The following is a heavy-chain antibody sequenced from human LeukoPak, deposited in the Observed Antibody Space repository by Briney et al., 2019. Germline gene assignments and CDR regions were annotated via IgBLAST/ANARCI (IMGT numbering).Heavy chain of an antibody. J-gene: IGHJ4*02. CDR1: GGTFSSYA. CDR3: ARGTMVTVNFDY. Sequence: GASVKVSCKASGGTFSSYAISWVRQAPGKGLEWVSSISSSGDYIYYADSMKGRFTISRDNAKKSLYLQMNSLRAEDTAVYYCARGTMVTVNFDYWGQGTLVTVSS. D-gene: IGHD4-11*01. CDR2: ISSSGDYI. V-gene: IGHV3-21*01.